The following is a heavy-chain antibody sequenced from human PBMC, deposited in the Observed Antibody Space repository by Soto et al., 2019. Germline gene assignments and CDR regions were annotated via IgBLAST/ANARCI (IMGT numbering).Heavy chain of an antibody. V-gene: IGHV1-18*01. CDR3: AITGGTPGSWYNWFDP. D-gene: IGHD6-13*01. CDR2: ISAYNGNT. J-gene: IGHJ5*02. Sequence: QVQLVQSGAEVKKPGVSVKVSCKASGYTFTSYGISWVRQAPGQGLEWMGWISAYNGNTNYAQKLEGRVTMTTDTTTSTAYMELRSLRSDDTAVYYCAITGGTPGSWYNWFDPWGQGTLVTVSS. CDR1: GYTFTSYG.